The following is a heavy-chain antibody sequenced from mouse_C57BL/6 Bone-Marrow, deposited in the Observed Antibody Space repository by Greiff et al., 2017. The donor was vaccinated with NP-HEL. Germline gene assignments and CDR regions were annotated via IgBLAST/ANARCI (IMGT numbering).Heavy chain of an antibody. CDR1: GYTFTSYW. CDR2: IDPSDSYT. J-gene: IGHJ3*02. V-gene: IGHV1-50*01. CDR3: ARRDVITE. Sequence: VQLQQPGAELVKPGASVKLSCKASGYTFTSYWMQWVKQRPGQGLEWIGEIDPSDSYTNYNQNFKGQAILTVDTSSNTVYMQLSSLTSEDSAVYDCARRDVITEWGQGTLVTVSA. D-gene: IGHD2-4*01.